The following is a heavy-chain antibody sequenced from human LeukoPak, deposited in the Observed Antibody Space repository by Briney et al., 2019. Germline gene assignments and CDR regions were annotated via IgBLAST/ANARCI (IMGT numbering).Heavy chain of an antibody. J-gene: IGHJ4*02. V-gene: IGHV1-2*02. Sequence: ASVKVFCKASGYTFTDYFMHWVRQAPGQGLEWMGWINPNSGGTNYAQRFQGRVTMTRDTSISTVYMELSRLTSDDTAVYYCARGDGSGRYCIEYWGQGTLVAVAS. CDR3: ARGDGSGRYCIEY. D-gene: IGHD3-10*01. CDR1: GYTFTDYF. CDR2: INPNSGGT.